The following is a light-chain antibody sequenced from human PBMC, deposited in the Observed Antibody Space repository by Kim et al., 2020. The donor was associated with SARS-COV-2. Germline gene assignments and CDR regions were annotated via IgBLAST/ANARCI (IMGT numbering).Light chain of an antibody. CDR2: GNS. Sequence: QGATNPGTGSSSKIGAGYDVHWYQQLPGTAPKPLIYGNSNRPSGVPDRFSGSKSGTSASLAITGLQAEDEADYYCQSYDSSLSGYVFGTGTKVTVL. CDR1: SSKIGAGYD. CDR3: QSYDSSLSGYV. J-gene: IGLJ1*01. V-gene: IGLV1-40*01.